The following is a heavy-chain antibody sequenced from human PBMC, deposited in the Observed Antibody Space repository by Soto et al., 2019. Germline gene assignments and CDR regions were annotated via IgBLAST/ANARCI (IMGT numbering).Heavy chain of an antibody. V-gene: IGHV1-69*01. CDR1: GGTFSSYA. CDR2: IIPIFGTA. CDR3: ARGGIAAAGMYQAIPDYGMDV. J-gene: IGHJ6*02. Sequence: QVQLVQSGAEVKKPGSSVKVSCKASGGTFSSYAISWVRQAPGQGLEWMGGIIPIFGTANYAQKFQGRVTITADESTSTAYMELSSLRSEDTAVYYCARGGIAAAGMYQAIPDYGMDVWGQGTTVTVSS. D-gene: IGHD6-13*01.